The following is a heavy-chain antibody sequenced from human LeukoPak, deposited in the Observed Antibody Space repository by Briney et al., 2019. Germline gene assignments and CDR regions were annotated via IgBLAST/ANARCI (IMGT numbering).Heavy chain of an antibody. V-gene: IGHV3-11*04. D-gene: IGHD1-26*01. CDR3: ARVRGSYSVDY. CDR2: ISNTGSTT. J-gene: IGHJ4*02. Sequence: GGSLRLSCAASGFTYSDYYMSWIRQAPGKGLEWVSYISNTGSTTQYADSVKRRFTISRDNAKNSLHLEMNSLRAEDTAVYYCARVRGSYSVDYWGQGTLVTVSS. CDR1: GFTYSDYY.